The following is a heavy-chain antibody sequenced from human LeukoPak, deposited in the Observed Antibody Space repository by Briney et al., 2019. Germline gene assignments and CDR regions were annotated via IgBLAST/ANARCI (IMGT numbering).Heavy chain of an antibody. CDR1: GFTFSSYS. D-gene: IGHD3-22*01. CDR2: ISSSSSTI. Sequence: PGGSLRLSCAASGFTFSSYSMNWVRQAPGKGLEWVSYISSSSSTIYYADSVKGRFTISRDNAKNSLYLQMNSLRAEDAAVYYCARDSMTRVVVTFSPRYNWFDPWGQGTLVTVSS. V-gene: IGHV3-48*01. J-gene: IGHJ5*02. CDR3: ARDSMTRVVVTFSPRYNWFDP.